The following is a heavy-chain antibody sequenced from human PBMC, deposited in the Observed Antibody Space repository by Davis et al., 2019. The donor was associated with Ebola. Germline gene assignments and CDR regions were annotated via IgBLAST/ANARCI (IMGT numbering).Heavy chain of an antibody. CDR1: GFTFSSYA. J-gene: IGHJ4*02. V-gene: IGHV3-23*01. D-gene: IGHD6-13*01. CDR3: AKVSRSIAAAVGDDY. Sequence: GESLKISCAASGFTFSSYAMSWVRQAPGKGLEWVSAISGSGGSTYYADSVKGRFTISRDNSKNTLYLQMNSLRAEDTAVYYCAKVSRSIAAAVGDDYWGQGTLVTVSS. CDR2: ISGSGGST.